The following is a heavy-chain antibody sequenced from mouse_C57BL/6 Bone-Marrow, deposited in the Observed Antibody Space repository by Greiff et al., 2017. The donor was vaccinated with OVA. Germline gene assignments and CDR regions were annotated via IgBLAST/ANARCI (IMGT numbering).Heavy chain of an antibody. J-gene: IGHJ2*01. CDR1: GYTFTSYW. CDR3: TRGFLDY. V-gene: IGHV1-5*01. Sequence: DVQLQESGTVLARPGASVKMSCKTSGYTFTSYWMHWVKQRPGQGLEWIGAIYPGNSDTSYNQKFKGKAKLTAVTSASTAYMELSSLTNEDSAVYYCTRGFLDYWGQGTTLTVSS. CDR2: IYPGNSDT.